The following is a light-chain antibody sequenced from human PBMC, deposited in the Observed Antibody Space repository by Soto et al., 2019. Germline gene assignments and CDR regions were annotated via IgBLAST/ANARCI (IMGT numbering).Light chain of an antibody. CDR2: KAS. J-gene: IGKJ2*01. Sequence: DIKMTQSPSTLSASVGDRVTITCRASQSISSWLAWYQQKPGKAPKLLIFKASSLESGVPSRFSGRGSGTEFTLTISSLQPDDFATYYCQQDNSYSSFGQGTKLEIK. V-gene: IGKV1-5*03. CDR1: QSISSW. CDR3: QQDNSYSS.